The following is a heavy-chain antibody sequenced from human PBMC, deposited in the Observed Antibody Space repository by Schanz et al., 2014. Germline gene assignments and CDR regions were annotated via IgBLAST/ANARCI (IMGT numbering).Heavy chain of an antibody. CDR2: VYNIGST. CDR3: ARVQIGDVYFDS. D-gene: IGHD2-8*01. CDR1: GGSINSGGYS. Sequence: QVQLQESGPGLVKPSQTLSLTCSVSGGSINSGGYSWSWIRQPPGKGLEWIGYVYNIGSTYYNPSLKSRATISVDTSKNQFSLTLPSVTAADTAVYFCARVQIGDVYFDSWGQGILVTVSS. J-gene: IGHJ4*02. V-gene: IGHV4-30-4*07.